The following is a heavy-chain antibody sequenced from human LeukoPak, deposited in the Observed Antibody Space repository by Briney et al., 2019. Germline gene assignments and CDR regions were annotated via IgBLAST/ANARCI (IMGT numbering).Heavy chain of an antibody. CDR1: GFTFSDYD. D-gene: IGHD1-1*01. Sequence: SGGSLRLSCAASGFTFSDYDMHWVRQATGKGLEWVSAIGTAGDTYYTGSVKGRFTISRENAKNSLYLQMNSLRAGDTAVYYCARVAKERVGGVYYFDYWGQGTLVIVSS. CDR3: ARVAKERVGGVYYFDY. J-gene: IGHJ4*02. V-gene: IGHV3-13*01. CDR2: IGTAGDT.